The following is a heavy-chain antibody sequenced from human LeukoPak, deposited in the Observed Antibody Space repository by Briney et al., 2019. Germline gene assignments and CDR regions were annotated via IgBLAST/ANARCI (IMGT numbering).Heavy chain of an antibody. D-gene: IGHD6-13*01. CDR3: AKDPSWSGYFDY. Sequence: GGSLRLSCAASGFTFSSYWMHWVRQAPGKGLEWVSAISGSGGSTYYADSVKGRFTISRDNSKNTQYLQMNSLRAADTAVYYCAKDPSWSGYFDYWGQGTLVTVSS. CDR2: ISGSGGST. CDR1: GFTFSSYW. J-gene: IGHJ4*02. V-gene: IGHV3-23*01.